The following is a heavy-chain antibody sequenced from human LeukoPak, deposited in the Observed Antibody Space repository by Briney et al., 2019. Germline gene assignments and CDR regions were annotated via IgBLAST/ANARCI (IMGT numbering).Heavy chain of an antibody. CDR2: FDPEDGET. CDR3: ATGLWYRRGATSDY. Sequence: ASVKVSCKVSGYTLTELSMHWVRQAPGKGLEWMGGFDPEDGETIYAQKFQGGVTMTEDTSTDTAYMELSSLRSEDTAVYYCATGLWYRRGATSDYWGQGTLVTVSS. D-gene: IGHD1-26*01. CDR1: GYTLTELS. J-gene: IGHJ4*02. V-gene: IGHV1-24*01.